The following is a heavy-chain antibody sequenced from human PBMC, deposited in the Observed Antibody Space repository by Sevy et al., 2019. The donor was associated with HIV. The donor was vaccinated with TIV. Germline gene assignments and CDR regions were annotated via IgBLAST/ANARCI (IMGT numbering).Heavy chain of an antibody. CDR2: ISSSSNYI. Sequence: GGSLRLSCAGSGFTFSRSSMNWVRQAPGKGLEWVSSISSSSNYIYYADSVKGEFTISRDKAKNSLLLLMNSLRAEDTAVYYCARDKREAYFDGSTSSDAFDIWGQGTLVTVSS. CDR1: GFTFSRSS. D-gene: IGHD3-22*01. J-gene: IGHJ3*02. CDR3: ARDKREAYFDGSTSSDAFDI. V-gene: IGHV3-21*01.